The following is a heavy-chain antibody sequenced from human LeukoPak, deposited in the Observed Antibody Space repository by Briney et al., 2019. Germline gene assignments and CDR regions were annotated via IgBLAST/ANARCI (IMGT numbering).Heavy chain of an antibody. V-gene: IGHV1-18*01. Sequence: ASVKVSCKASGYTFTSYGISWVRQAPGQGLEWMGWISAYNGNTNYAQKLQGRVTMTTDTSTSTAYMELSSLRSEDTAVYYCARQLPDSFHYYYMDVWGKGTTVIVSS. CDR3: ARQLPDSFHYYYMDV. CDR2: ISAYNGNT. J-gene: IGHJ6*03. D-gene: IGHD6-13*01. CDR1: GYTFTSYG.